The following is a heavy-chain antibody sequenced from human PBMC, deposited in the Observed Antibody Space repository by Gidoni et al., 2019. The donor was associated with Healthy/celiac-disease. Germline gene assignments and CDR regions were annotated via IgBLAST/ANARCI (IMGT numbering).Heavy chain of an antibody. Sequence: QVQLVQSGAEVKKPGASVKVSCKASGYTFTSYAMHWVRQAPGQRLEWMGWINAGNGNTKYSQKFQGRVTITRDTSASTAYMELSSLRSEDTAVYYCAREGPPHRFLEWLSFVTVVYFDYWGQGTLVTVSS. CDR2: INAGNGNT. J-gene: IGHJ4*02. V-gene: IGHV1-3*01. CDR1: GYTFTSYA. D-gene: IGHD3-3*01. CDR3: AREGPPHRFLEWLSFVTVVYFDY.